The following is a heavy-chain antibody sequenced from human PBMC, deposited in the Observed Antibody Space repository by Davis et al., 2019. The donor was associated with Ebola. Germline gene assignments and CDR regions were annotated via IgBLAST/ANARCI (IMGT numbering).Heavy chain of an antibody. D-gene: IGHD6-13*01. CDR3: ARRGKFSYSSSWAGAFDI. V-gene: IGHV3-20*04. J-gene: IGHJ3*02. CDR2: INWNGGST. Sequence: PGGSLRLSCAASGFTFSSCSMNWARQAPGKGLEWVSGINWNGGSTGYADSVKGRFTISRDNAKNSLYLQMNSLRAEDTALYYCARRGKFSYSSSWAGAFDIWGQGTMVTVSS. CDR1: GFTFSSCS.